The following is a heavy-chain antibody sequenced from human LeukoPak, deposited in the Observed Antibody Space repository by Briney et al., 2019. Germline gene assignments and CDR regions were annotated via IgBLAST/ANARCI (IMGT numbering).Heavy chain of an antibody. CDR3: AREAYGGTSGMDV. J-gene: IGHJ6*02. Sequence: SETLSLTCTVSGGSISSYYWSWIRQPPWKGLEWIGYIYYSGSTNYNPSLKSRVTISVDTSKNQFSLKLSSVTAADTAVYYCAREAYGGTSGMDVWGQGTTVTVSS. CDR1: GGSISSYY. CDR2: IYYSGST. D-gene: IGHD4-23*01. V-gene: IGHV4-59*01.